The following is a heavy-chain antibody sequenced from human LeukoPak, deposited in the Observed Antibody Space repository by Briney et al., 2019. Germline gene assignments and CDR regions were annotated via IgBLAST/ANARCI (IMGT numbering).Heavy chain of an antibody. D-gene: IGHD3-3*01. CDR1: GFTFSSYG. J-gene: IGHJ6*03. CDR2: IWYDGSNK. V-gene: IGHV3-33*01. Sequence: GRSLRLSCAASGFTFSSYGMHWVRQAPGKGLGWVAVIWYDGSNKYYADSVKGRFTTARDNSKKTLYLQMNSLRAEDTAVYYCASDPGDDFWSGYYYYYYMDVWGKGTTVTVSS. CDR3: ASDPGDDFWSGYYYYYYMDV.